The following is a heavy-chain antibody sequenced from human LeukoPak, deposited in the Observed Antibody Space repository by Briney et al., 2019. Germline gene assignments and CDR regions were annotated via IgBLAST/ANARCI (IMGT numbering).Heavy chain of an antibody. Sequence: ASVKVSCKASGYTFTSYYMHWVRQAPGQGLEWMGIINPSGGSTSYAQKFQGRVTMTRDTSTSTVYMELSSLRSEDTAVYYCARDQASSWYLNWFDPWGQGTLVTVSS. V-gene: IGHV1-46*01. CDR3: ARDQASSWYLNWFDP. D-gene: IGHD6-13*01. CDR2: INPSGGST. J-gene: IGHJ5*02. CDR1: GYTFTSYY.